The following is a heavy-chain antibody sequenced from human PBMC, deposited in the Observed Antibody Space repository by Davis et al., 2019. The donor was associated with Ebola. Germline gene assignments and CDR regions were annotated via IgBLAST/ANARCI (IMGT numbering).Heavy chain of an antibody. Sequence: MPSETLSLTCTVSGGSISSSSYYWGWIRQPPGKGLKWIGSLYYTGSTNYNPSLKSRVTISVDTSKNQFSLKLSSVTAADTAVYYCARGPWSSGWYPYYFDYWGQGTLVTVSS. CDR2: LYYTGST. V-gene: IGHV4-39*07. J-gene: IGHJ4*02. D-gene: IGHD6-19*01. CDR1: GGSISSSSYY. CDR3: ARGPWSSGWYPYYFDY.